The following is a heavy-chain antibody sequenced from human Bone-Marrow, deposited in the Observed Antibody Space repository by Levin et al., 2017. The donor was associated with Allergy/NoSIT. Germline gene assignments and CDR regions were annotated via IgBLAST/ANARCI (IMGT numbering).Heavy chain of an antibody. CDR1: GESVTDGGSS. D-gene: IGHD5-24*01. CDR3: ARGDGFNRVFDS. CDR2: MYHSGTT. Sequence: LRLSCDVSGESVTDGGSSWTWIRQPPGKALEWIGYMYHSGTTYYNPSLQSRVTFSVDTSKNQFSLKLTSVSAADTAVYYCARGDGFNRVFDSWGQGTLVTVSS. V-gene: IGHV4-30-2*01. J-gene: IGHJ4*02.